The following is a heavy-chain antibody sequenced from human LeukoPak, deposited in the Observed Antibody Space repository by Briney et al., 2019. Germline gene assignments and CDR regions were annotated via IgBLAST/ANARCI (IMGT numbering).Heavy chain of an antibody. CDR3: ARGGFSGRPYYGMDV. D-gene: IGHD3-10*01. CDR1: GYTFTGYY. Sequence: ASVKVSCKASGYTFTGYYMHWVRQAPGQGLEWMGWINPNSGGTNYAQKFQGRVTMTRNTSISTAYMELSSLRSEDTAVYYCARGGFSGRPYYGMDVWGQGTTVTVSS. CDR2: INPNSGGT. V-gene: IGHV1-2*02. J-gene: IGHJ6*02.